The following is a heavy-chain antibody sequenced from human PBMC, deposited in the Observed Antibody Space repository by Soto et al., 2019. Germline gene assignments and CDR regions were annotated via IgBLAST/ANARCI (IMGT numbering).Heavy chain of an antibody. CDR3: ARDALNYYDSSGPYYYYGMDV. Sequence: PGESLRISYAASDFDFISYGIHWVRQAPGKGLEWVAVISYDGSNKYYADSVKGRFTISRDNSKNTLYLQMNSLRAEDTAVYYCARDALNYYDSSGPYYYYGMDVWGQGTTVTVSS. J-gene: IGHJ6*02. V-gene: IGHV3-30*03. D-gene: IGHD3-22*01. CDR1: DFDFISYG. CDR2: ISYDGSNK.